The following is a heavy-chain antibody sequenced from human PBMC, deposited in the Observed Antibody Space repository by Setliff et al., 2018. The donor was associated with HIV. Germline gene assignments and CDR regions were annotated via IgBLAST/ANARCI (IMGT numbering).Heavy chain of an antibody. CDR1: GYTFTSYA. Sequence: ASVKVSCKASGYTFTSYAMNWVRQAPGQRLEWMGWINAGNGNTKYSQRFQGRGTITRDTSASTAYMELSSLRSEDTAVYYCARAYNIWSDYNYYFDYWGQGTLVTVSS. D-gene: IGHD3-3*01. CDR3: ARAYNIWSDYNYYFDY. CDR2: INAGNGNT. V-gene: IGHV1-3*01. J-gene: IGHJ4*02.